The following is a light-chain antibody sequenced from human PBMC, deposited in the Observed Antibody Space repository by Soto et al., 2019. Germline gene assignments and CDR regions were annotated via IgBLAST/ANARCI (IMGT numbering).Light chain of an antibody. J-gene: IGLJ2*01. CDR3: QSYDSSNPVV. Sequence: NFMLTQPHSVSVSPGKTVTISCTRSSGSIASNYVQWYQQRPGSSPTTVIYDDNQRPSGVPDRFSGSIDSSSNSASLTISGLKTEDEADYYCQSYDSSNPVVFGGGTKLTVL. CDR1: SGSIASNY. V-gene: IGLV6-57*01. CDR2: DDN.